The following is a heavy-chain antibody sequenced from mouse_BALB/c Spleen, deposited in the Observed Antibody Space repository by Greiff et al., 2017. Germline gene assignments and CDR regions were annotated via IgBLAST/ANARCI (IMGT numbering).Heavy chain of an antibody. Sequence: VKLVESGPGLVAPSQSLSITCTVSGFSLTSYGVHWVRQPPGKGLEWLGVIWAGGSTNYNSALMSRLSISKDNSKSQVFLKMNSLQTDDIAMYYCARVRGYYWYFDVWGAGTTVTVSS. J-gene: IGHJ1*01. CDR2: IWAGGST. CDR3: ARVRGYYWYFDV. V-gene: IGHV2-9*02. D-gene: IGHD2-2*01. CDR1: GFSLTSYG.